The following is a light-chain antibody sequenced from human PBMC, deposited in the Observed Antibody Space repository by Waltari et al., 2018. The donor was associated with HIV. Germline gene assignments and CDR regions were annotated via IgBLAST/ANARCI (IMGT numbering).Light chain of an antibody. Sequence: DIVMTQSPDSLAVSLGERATINCKSSQSISNSCNNKNCLAWFQQKPGQPPKLLIYWESTRESGVPDRFSGSGSGTDFTLTISSLQAEDVAVYFCHQYDSSPPRFTFGPGTKLEIK. CDR2: WES. CDR3: HQYDSSPPRFT. CDR1: QSISNSCNNKNC. V-gene: IGKV4-1*01. J-gene: IGKJ3*01.